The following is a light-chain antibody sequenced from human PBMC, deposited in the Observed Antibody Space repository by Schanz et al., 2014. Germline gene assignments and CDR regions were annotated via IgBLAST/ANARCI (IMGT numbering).Light chain of an antibody. J-gene: IGLJ1*01. V-gene: IGLV2-14*01. Sequence: QSALTQPASVSGSPGQSITISCTGTSSDVGGYNYVSWYQQHPGKAPKLMIYDVSNRPSGVPDRFSGSKSGTSASLAITGLQTDDEADYYCQSYDISLSVLYVFGAGTKLTVL. CDR1: SSDVGGYNY. CDR3: QSYDISLSVLYV. CDR2: DVS.